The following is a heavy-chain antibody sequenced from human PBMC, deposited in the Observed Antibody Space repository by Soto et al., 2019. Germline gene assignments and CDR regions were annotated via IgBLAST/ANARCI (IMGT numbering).Heavy chain of an antibody. CDR3: AGNRRDGYNSGLGY. CDR2: IYYSGST. Sequence: LSLTCTVSGGSISSYYWSWIRQPPGKGLEWVGYIYYSGSTNYNPSLKSRVTISVDTSKNQFSLKLSSVTAADTAVYYCAGNRRDGYNSGLGYWGQGTLVTVSS. J-gene: IGHJ4*02. D-gene: IGHD5-12*01. CDR1: GGSISSYY. V-gene: IGHV4-59*01.